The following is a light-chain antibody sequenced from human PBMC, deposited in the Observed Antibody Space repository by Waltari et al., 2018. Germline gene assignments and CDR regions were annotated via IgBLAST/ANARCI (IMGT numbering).Light chain of an antibody. CDR2: KDS. V-gene: IGLV3-25*03. Sequence: SYELTQPPSVSVSPGQTARITCSGDALPKQYAYWYQQKPGQAPVLVIYKDSERPSGIPERVSGSSSGTTGPLNISGVQAEDEADYYCESADSSGTYVVFGGGTKLTVL. J-gene: IGLJ2*01. CDR3: ESADSSGTYVV. CDR1: ALPKQY.